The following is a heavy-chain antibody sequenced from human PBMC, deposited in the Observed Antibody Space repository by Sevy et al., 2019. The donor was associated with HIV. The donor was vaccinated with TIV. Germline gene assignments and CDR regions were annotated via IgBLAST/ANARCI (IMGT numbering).Heavy chain of an antibody. D-gene: IGHD6-6*01. J-gene: IGHJ4*02. CDR1: GYSISSGYY. CDR2: IYHSGST. CDR3: ASIAARPRVIDY. V-gene: IGHV4-38-2*01. Sequence: TLSLTCAVSGYSISSGYYWGWIRQPPGKGLEWIGSIYHSGSTYYNPSLKSRVTISVDTSKNQFSLKLSSVTAADTAVYYCASIAARPRVIDYWGQGTLVTVSS.